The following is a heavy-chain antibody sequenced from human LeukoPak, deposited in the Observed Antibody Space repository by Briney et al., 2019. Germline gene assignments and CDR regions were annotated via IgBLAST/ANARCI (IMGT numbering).Heavy chain of an antibody. Sequence: GGSLRLSCAASGFTFSSYAMSWVRQAPGKGLEWVSAISGSGGSTYYADSVKGRFTISRDNSKNTLYLQMNSLRAEDTAVYYCARGSEIVVVVAATLGDAFDIWGQGTMVTVSS. CDR1: GFTFSSYA. J-gene: IGHJ3*02. CDR2: ISGSGGST. D-gene: IGHD2-15*01. CDR3: ARGSEIVVVVAATLGDAFDI. V-gene: IGHV3-23*01.